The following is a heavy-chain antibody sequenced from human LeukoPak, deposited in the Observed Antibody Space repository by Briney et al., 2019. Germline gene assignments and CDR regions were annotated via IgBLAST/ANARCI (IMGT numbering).Heavy chain of an antibody. V-gene: IGHV4-38-2*02. D-gene: IGHD3-9*01. Sequence: SETLSLTCTVSGYSISSGYYWGWIRQPPGKGLEWIGSIYHSGSTYYNPSLKSRVTISVDTSKNQFSLKLSSVTAADTVVYYCARLSLTLFDYWGQGTLVTVSS. CDR1: GYSISSGYY. CDR3: ARLSLTLFDY. CDR2: IYHSGST. J-gene: IGHJ4*02.